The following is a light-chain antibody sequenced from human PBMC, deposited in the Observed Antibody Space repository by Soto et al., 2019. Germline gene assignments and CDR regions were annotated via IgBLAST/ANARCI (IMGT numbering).Light chain of an antibody. CDR2: DAS. CDR3: QHYNSWPLT. Sequence: EIVMTQSPATLSVSPGERVTLSCRASQSINNNLTWYQQKPGQAPRLLIYDASTRATGIPARFSGSGSGTEFTLTIRSLQSEDFAVYYCQHYNSWPLTFGGGTKVDIK. V-gene: IGKV3-15*01. CDR1: QSINNN. J-gene: IGKJ4*01.